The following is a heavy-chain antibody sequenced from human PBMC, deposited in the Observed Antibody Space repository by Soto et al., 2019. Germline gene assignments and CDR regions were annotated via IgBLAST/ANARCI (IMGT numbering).Heavy chain of an antibody. CDR2: INPSGGRT. D-gene: IGHD3-22*01. V-gene: IGHV1-46*01. CDR3: AGLYHYYSSGYYDY. J-gene: IGHJ4*02. CDR1: GNSFTTYY. Sequence: ASVKVSCKASGNSFTTYYMHWVRQAPGQGLEWMGIINPSGGRTTYSQKFQGRVTMTRDTSTSTFHMGLSSLTSEDTAVYYCAGLYHYYSSGYYDYWGQGTLVTVSS.